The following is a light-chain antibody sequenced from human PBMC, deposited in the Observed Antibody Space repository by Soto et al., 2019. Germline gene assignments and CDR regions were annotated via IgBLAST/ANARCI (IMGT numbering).Light chain of an antibody. Sequence: QPVLTQPPSVSGAPGQRVTISCTGSSSNIGAASDVHWYQQLPGTAPKLLIYVNSNRPSGVPDRFSGSTSGTSASLAITGLQAEDGADYYCQSYDSSLSAVVFGGGTKLTVL. V-gene: IGLV1-40*01. CDR1: SSNIGAASD. CDR2: VNS. J-gene: IGLJ2*01. CDR3: QSYDSSLSAVV.